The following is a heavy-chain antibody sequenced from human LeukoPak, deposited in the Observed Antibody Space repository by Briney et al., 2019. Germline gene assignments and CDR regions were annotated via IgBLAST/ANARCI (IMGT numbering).Heavy chain of an antibody. CDR2: ISSSSSYI. CDR1: GFTFSSNS. J-gene: IGHJ4*02. Sequence: GRSLRLSCAASGFTFSSNSMNWVRQAPGKGLEWVSSISSSSSYIYYADSVKGRFTISRDNAKNSLYLQMNGLRAEDTAVDYCVVGGFRYYFDYWGQGTLVTVSS. V-gene: IGHV3-21*01. CDR3: VVGGFRYYFDY. D-gene: IGHD3-16*01.